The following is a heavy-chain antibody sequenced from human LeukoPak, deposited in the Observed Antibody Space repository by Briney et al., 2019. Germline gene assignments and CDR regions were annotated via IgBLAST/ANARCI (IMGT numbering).Heavy chain of an antibody. CDR2: TYYRSKWYN. CDR1: GDSVSSNSAA. J-gene: IGHJ4*02. V-gene: IGHV6-1*01. Sequence: SQTLSLTWAISGDSVSSNSAAWNWIMQSPARGLEWLGRTYYRSKWYNDYAVSVKSRITINPDTSRNQFSLQLESVTPDDTAMYYCTRTGMFADSWGQGTLVTVSP. CDR3: TRTGMFADS. D-gene: IGHD3-10*02.